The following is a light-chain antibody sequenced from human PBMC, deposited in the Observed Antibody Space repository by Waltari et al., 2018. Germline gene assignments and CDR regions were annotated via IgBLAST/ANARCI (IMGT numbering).Light chain of an antibody. CDR3: QQYDYWPWT. CDR2: GAS. V-gene: IGKV3-20*01. Sequence: EIVLTQSPGTLSLSPGERATLSCRASQSVSSSYLAWYQQKPGQAPRLLIYGASSRATGIPDRFSGSGSGTDFSLTISSLQPEDFATYYCQQYDYWPWTFGQGTRVETK. CDR1: QSVSSSY. J-gene: IGKJ1*01.